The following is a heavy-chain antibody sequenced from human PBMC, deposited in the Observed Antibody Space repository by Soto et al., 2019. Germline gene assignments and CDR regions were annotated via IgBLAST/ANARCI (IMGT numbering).Heavy chain of an antibody. D-gene: IGHD6-19*01. J-gene: IGHJ6*02. CDR3: ARDGYSSGWYAGHYYYYGMDV. CDR2: IWYDGSNK. Sequence: PGGSLRLSCAASGFTFSSYGMHWVRQAPGKGLEWVAVIWYDGSNKYYADSVKGRFTISRDNSKNTLYLQMNSLRAEDTAVYYCARDGYSSGWYAGHYYYYGMDVWGQGTTVTVSS. V-gene: IGHV3-33*01. CDR1: GFTFSSYG.